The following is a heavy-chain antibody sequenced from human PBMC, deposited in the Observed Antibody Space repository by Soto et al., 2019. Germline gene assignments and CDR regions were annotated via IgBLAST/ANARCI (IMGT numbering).Heavy chain of an antibody. Sequence: TSETLSLTCTVSGGSISSGDYYWSWIRQPPGKGLEWIGYIYYSGSTYYNPSLKSRVTISVDTSKNQFSLKLSSVTAADTAVYYCARTMIVVASFDYWGQGTLVTVSS. CDR1: GGSISSGDYY. D-gene: IGHD3-22*01. CDR2: IYYSGST. J-gene: IGHJ4*02. CDR3: ARTMIVVASFDY. V-gene: IGHV4-30-4*01.